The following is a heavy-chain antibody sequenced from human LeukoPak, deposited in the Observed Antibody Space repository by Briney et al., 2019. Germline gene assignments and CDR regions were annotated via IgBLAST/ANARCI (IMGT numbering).Heavy chain of an antibody. Sequence: GGSLRLSCAVSGFTFSSCAMHWVRQVPGKGLEWVAVISYDGSKEYYADSVKGRFTISRDNSKNTLYLQMSSLRAEDTAVYYCAREEYSYGYGAFDIWGQGTMVTVSS. V-gene: IGHV3-30-3*01. D-gene: IGHD5-18*01. J-gene: IGHJ3*02. CDR2: ISYDGSKE. CDR3: AREEYSYGYGAFDI. CDR1: GFTFSSCA.